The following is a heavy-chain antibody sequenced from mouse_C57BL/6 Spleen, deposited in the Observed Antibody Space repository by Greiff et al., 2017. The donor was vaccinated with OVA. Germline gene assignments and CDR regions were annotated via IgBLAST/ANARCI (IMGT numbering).Heavy chain of an antibody. V-gene: IGHV1-15*01. J-gene: IGHJ2*01. CDR2: IDPETGGT. CDR1: GYTFTDYE. Sequence: QVQLKESGAELVRPGASVTLSCKASGYTFTDYEMHWVKQTPVHGLEWIGAIDPETGGTAYNQKFKGKAILTADKSSSTAYMELRSLTSEDSAVYYCTRKGNYYGSSWGYWGQGTTLTVSS. CDR3: TRKGNYYGSSWGY. D-gene: IGHD1-1*01.